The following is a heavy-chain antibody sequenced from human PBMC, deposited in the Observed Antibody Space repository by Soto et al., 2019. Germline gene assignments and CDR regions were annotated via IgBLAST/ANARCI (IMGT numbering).Heavy chain of an antibody. CDR1: GYSFTNYW. D-gene: IGHD6-13*01. V-gene: IGHV5-51*01. Sequence: GESLKISCKGSGYSFTNYWVGWVRQVPGKGLEWMGIIYPGDSDTRDSPSFQGQVTISADKSISTAYLQWSSLKASDTAMYYCARDIPGLAAPASYYGMDVWGQGTTVTVSS. CDR3: ARDIPGLAAPASYYGMDV. CDR2: IYPGDSDT. J-gene: IGHJ6*02.